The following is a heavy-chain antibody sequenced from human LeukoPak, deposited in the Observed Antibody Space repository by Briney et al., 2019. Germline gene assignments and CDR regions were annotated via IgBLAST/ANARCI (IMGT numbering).Heavy chain of an antibody. CDR2: INPNSGGT. D-gene: IGHD2-21*01. J-gene: IGHJ4*02. V-gene: IGHV1-2*02. CDR1: GYTFTGYY. CDR3: ARAETLAYCGGDCYSSFLLFDY. Sequence: ASVKVSCKASGYTFTGYYMHWVRQAPGQGLEWMGWINPNSGGTNYAQKFQGRVTMTRDTSISTAYMELSRLRSDDTAVYYCARAETLAYCGGDCYSSFLLFDYWGLGTLVTVSS.